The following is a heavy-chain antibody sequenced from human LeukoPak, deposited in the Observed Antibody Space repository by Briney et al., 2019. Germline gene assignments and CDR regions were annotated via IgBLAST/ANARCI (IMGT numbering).Heavy chain of an antibody. CDR3: SRSDFGSGPRTL. D-gene: IGHD3-10*01. Sequence: GGSLRLSCAASGFTFSSYSMNWVRQAPGKGLEWVSSISSSSYIYYADSVKGRFTISRDNAKNSLYLQMNSLRAEDTAVYYCSRSDFGSGPRTLWGQGTLVTVSS. CDR2: ISSSSYI. J-gene: IGHJ4*02. V-gene: IGHV3-21*01. CDR1: GFTFSSYS.